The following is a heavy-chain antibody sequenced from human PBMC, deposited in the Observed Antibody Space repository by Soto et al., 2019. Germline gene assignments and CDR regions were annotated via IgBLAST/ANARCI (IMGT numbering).Heavy chain of an antibody. J-gene: IGHJ4*02. CDR1: GFTFSDAW. Sequence: EVHLVESGGDLVKPGGSLRLSCAASGFTFSDAWMSWVRQAPGKGLEWIGRIKRRADGGTTDYAAPVKGRFTISRDDSKNTLYLQMNSLKPEDTAVYFCTTAATTVTTIDYWGQGTLVTVSS. CDR3: TTAATTVTTIDY. D-gene: IGHD4-17*01. V-gene: IGHV3-15*01. CDR2: IKRRADGGTT.